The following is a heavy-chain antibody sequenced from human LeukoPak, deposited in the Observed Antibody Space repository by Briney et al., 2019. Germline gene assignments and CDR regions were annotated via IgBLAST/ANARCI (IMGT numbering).Heavy chain of an antibody. V-gene: IGHV3-30*18. D-gene: IGHD3-10*01. Sequence: GRSLRLSCAASGFTFSSYGMHWVRQAPGKGLEWVAVISYDGSNKYYADSVKGRFTISRDNSKNTLYLQMNSLRAEDTAVYYCAKEWQMLYYYGSGSYLWGQGTLVTVSS. CDR1: GFTFSSYG. CDR2: ISYDGSNK. J-gene: IGHJ5*02. CDR3: AKEWQMLYYYGSGSYL.